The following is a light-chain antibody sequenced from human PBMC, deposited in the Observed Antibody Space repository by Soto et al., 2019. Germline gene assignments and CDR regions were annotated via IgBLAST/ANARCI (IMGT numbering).Light chain of an antibody. CDR1: SSDVGASNS. Sequence: QSALTQPASVSGSPGQSIAVSCTGSSSDVGASNSVSWYQQHPGKAPKLIIYDVSNRPSGVSDRFSGSKSGNTASLTISGVQAEDEADYYCSSYTSSSTLVFGGGTKLTVL. V-gene: IGLV2-14*01. CDR3: SSYTSSSTLV. J-gene: IGLJ3*02. CDR2: DVS.